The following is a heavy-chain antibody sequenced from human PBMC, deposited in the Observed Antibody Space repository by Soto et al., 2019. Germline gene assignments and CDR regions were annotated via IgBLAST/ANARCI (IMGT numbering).Heavy chain of an antibody. D-gene: IGHD1-26*01. CDR3: ARYSGTYYVY. CDR1: GGSISSGGYS. Sequence: TSETLSLTCAVSGGSISSGGYSWSWVRQPPGKGLEWIGFIHYSGNTNYNPSLKSRVTISLDTSKNQLSLKLSSVTAADTAVYYCARYSGTYYVYWGQGTLVTVS. J-gene: IGHJ4*02. V-gene: IGHV4-61*08. CDR2: IHYSGNT.